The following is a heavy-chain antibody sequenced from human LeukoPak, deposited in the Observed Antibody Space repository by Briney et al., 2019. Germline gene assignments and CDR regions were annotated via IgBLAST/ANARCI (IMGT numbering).Heavy chain of an antibody. CDR3: ARRGIVVPADN. CDR2: INPTGGST. J-gene: IGHJ4*02. D-gene: IGHD2-2*01. V-gene: IGHV1-46*01. CDR1: GYTFISYH. Sequence: ASVQVSCKASGYTFISYHMHWVRQAPGQGLEWMGVINPTGGSTRYAQKFQGRVTMTRDTSTSTVYMELSSLRSEDTAVYYCARRGIVVPADNWGQGTLVTVSS.